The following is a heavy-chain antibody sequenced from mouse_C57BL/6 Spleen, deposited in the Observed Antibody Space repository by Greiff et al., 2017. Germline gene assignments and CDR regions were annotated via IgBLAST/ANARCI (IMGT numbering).Heavy chain of an antibody. V-gene: IGHV1-80*01. D-gene: IGHD1-1*01. CDR1: GYAFSSYW. CDR2: IYPGDGDT. CDR3: ARGDYYGSSHFAY. Sequence: LQQSGASVKISCKASGYAFSSYWMNWVKQRPGKGLEWIGQIYPGDGDTNYNGKFKGTATLTADKSSSTAYMQLSSLTSEDSAVYCCARGDYYGSSHFAYWGQGTLVTVSA. J-gene: IGHJ3*01.